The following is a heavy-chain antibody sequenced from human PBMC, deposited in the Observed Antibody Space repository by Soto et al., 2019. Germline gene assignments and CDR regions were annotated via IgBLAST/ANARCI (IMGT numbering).Heavy chain of an antibody. V-gene: IGHV3-23*01. D-gene: IGHD1-26*01. Sequence: PGGSLRLSCAASGFTFSSYAMSWVRQAPGKGLEWVSAISGSGGSTYYADSVKGRFTISRDNSKNTLYLQMNSLRAEDTAVYYCAADPPSYSVGATRSFSYYYGMDVWGQGTTVTVAS. CDR1: GFTFSSYA. CDR3: AADPPSYSVGATRSFSYYYGMDV. J-gene: IGHJ6*02. CDR2: ISGSGGST.